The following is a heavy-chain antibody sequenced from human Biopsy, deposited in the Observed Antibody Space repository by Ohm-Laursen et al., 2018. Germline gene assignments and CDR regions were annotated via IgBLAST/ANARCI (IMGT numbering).Heavy chain of an antibody. Sequence: TLSLTCTVSGDSINNYYWSWIRQPAGKGLEWIGRIYTSGSPNYNLSLESRVTISVDTSKNHFSLRLRSVTPADTAIYYCARDRGYYSDRTVPGYFDLWGRGTLVTVSS. CDR2: IYTSGSP. V-gene: IGHV4-4*07. CDR3: ARDRGYYSDRTVPGYFDL. J-gene: IGHJ2*01. CDR1: GDSINNYY. D-gene: IGHD3-22*01.